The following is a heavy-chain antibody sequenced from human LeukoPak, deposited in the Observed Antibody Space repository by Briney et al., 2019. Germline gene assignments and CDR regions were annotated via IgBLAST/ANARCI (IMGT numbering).Heavy chain of an antibody. J-gene: IGHJ5*02. CDR2: IYYSGST. CDR1: GGSISSSSYY. V-gene: IGHV4-39*07. Sequence: PSETLSLTCTVSGGSISSSSYYWGWIRQPPGKGLEWIGSIYYSGSTYYNPSLKSRVTISVDTSKNQFSLKLSSVTAADTAVYYCARRVLLWFGEFTTGNWFDPWGQGTLVTVSS. CDR3: ARRVLLWFGEFTTGNWFDP. D-gene: IGHD3-10*01.